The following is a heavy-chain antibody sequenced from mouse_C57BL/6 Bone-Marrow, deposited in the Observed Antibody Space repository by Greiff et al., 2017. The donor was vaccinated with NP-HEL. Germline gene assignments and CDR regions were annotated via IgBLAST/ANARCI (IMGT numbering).Heavy chain of an antibody. CDR3: ARGTTVVASHYFDY. CDR1: GYAFSSYW. V-gene: IGHV1-80*01. CDR2: IYPGDGDT. J-gene: IGHJ2*01. Sequence: VQLQQSGAELVKPGASVKISCKASGYAFSSYWMNWVKQRPGKGLEWIGQIYPGDGDTNYNGKFKGKATLTADKSSSTAYMQLSSLTSEDSAVYFCARGTTVVASHYFDYWGQGTTLTVSS. D-gene: IGHD1-1*01.